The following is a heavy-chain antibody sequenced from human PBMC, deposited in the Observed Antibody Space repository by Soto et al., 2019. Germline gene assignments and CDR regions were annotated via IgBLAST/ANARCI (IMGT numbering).Heavy chain of an antibody. D-gene: IGHD6-13*01. CDR1: GYTFTGYY. CDR3: ASYSSSRPPGHEQWLIDHYYYGMDV. CDR2: INPNSGGT. V-gene: IGHV1-2*02. J-gene: IGHJ6*02. Sequence: ASVKVSCKASGYTFTGYYMHWVRQAPGQGLEWMGWINPNSGGTNYAQKFQGRVTMTRDTSISTAYMELSRLRSDDTAVYYCASYSSSRPPGHEQWLIDHYYYGMDVWGQGTTVTVSS.